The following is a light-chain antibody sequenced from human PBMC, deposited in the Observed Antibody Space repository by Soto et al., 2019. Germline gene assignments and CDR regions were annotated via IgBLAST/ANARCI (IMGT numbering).Light chain of an antibody. CDR3: SSYTGSSTNTVV. V-gene: IGLV2-14*01. CDR2: EVS. J-gene: IGLJ2*01. CDR1: SSDVGGYDY. Sequence: QSALTQPPSASGSPGRSVTISCTGTSSDVGGYDYVSWYQQHPAKAPKLMIFEVSNRPSGVSNRFSGSKSGNTASLTISGLQAEDEAEYYCSSYTGSSTNTVVFGGGTKLTVL.